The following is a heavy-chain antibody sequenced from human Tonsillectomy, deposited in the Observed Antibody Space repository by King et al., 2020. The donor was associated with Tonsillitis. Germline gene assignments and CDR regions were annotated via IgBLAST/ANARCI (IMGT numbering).Heavy chain of an antibody. V-gene: IGHV3-48*02. CDR2: ISGSSDSI. CDR1: GFIFSSYS. Sequence: LVESGGGLIQPGGSLRLSCAASGFIFSSYSMNWVRQAPGKGLEWVSYISGSSDSIYYADSVKGRFTISRDNAKNSLYLQMNSLRDEDTAVYYCARGDRSDWDFEYWGQGTLVAVSS. CDR3: ARGDRSDWDFEY. D-gene: IGHD3-22*01. J-gene: IGHJ4*02.